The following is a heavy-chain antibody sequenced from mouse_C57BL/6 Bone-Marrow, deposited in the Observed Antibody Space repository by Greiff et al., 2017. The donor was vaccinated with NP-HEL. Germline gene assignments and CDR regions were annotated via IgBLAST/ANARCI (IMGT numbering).Heavy chain of an antibody. Sequence: EVQLQESVAELVRPGASVKLSCTASGFNIKNTYMHWVKQRPEQGLEWIGRIDPANGNTKYAPKFQGKATITAETSANTAYRQLSSLTAEDTAIYYCARWLLRYARDYWGQGTSVTVSS. CDR1: GFNIKNTY. J-gene: IGHJ4*01. D-gene: IGHD2-3*01. CDR2: IDPANGNT. V-gene: IGHV14-3*01. CDR3: ARWLLRYARDY.